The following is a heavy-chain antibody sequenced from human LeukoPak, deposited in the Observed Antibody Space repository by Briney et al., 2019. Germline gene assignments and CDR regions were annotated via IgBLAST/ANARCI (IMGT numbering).Heavy chain of an antibody. J-gene: IGHJ4*02. D-gene: IGHD1-1*01. CDR2: IAPDSGGT. CDR3: ARDWNEVCQ. Sequence: GASVKVSCTTSGHTFTAYYIHWVRQAPGQGLEWMGWIAPDSGGTNYAQDFQGRVTLTRDTSISTVYLELIRLRSDDTAVYYCARDWNEVCQWGQGTLVTVSS. CDR1: GHTFTAYY. V-gene: IGHV1-2*02.